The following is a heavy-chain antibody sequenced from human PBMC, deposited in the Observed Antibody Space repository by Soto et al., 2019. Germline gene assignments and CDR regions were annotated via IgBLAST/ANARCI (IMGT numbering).Heavy chain of an antibody. CDR2: ISSSGGAI. CDR1: GFIFSDYT. CDR3: ARDHGGSTWFVGVYYFFGMAV. Sequence: EVQLVESGGDLVQPGGSLRLSCAASGFIFSDYTMTWVRQAPGRGLEFVSHISSSGGAIFYAESVKGRFTVSRDNAKNSLYLQMNSLRDEDTAVYFCARDHGGSTWFVGVYYFFGMAVWGQGTAVTVSS. D-gene: IGHD6-13*01. V-gene: IGHV3-48*02. J-gene: IGHJ6*02.